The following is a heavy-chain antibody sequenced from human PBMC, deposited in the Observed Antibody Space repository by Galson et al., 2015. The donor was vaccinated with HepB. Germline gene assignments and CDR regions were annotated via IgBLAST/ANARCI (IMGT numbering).Heavy chain of an antibody. CDR1: GFALDSPA. Sequence: LRLSCAASGFALDSPAMSWVRQAPGRGREGISGLTRKGDSTFYADSVKGRFTVSKDNSSNMLYLQMNSLRAEDAGLYFCAKGYGLFDSWGQGILVTVSS. J-gene: IGHJ5*01. CDR3: AKGYGLFDS. CDR2: LTRKGDST. V-gene: IGHV3-23*01. D-gene: IGHD5-18*01.